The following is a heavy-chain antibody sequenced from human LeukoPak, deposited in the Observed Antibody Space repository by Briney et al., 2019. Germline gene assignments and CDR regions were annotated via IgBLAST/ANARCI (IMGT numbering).Heavy chain of an antibody. CDR3: ARDSSTDAFDI. CDR1: GFTVSRNH. Sequence: GGSLRLSCAAPGFTVSRNHMNWVRQAPGKGLEWVSVIYSGGTTYYADTAKGRFTISRDSSQNTLYLQMNGLRTEDTAVYYCARDSSTDAFDIWGQGTMVTVSS. D-gene: IGHD2-15*01. J-gene: IGHJ3*02. V-gene: IGHV3-66*02. CDR2: IYSGGTT.